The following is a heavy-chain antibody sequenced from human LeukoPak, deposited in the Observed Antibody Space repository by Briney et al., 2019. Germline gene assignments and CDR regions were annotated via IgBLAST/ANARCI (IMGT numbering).Heavy chain of an antibody. CDR3: ARAPGLRFLEWLLSGYYYMDV. V-gene: IGHV3-7*03. CDR1: GFTFSNYW. Sequence: QTGGSLRLSCAASGFTFSNYWMSWVRQAPGKGLEWVANIKQDGSEKYYVDSVKGRFTISRDNAKNSLYLQMNSLRAEDTALYYCARAPGLRFLEWLLSGYYYMDVWGKGTTVTVSS. D-gene: IGHD3-3*01. CDR2: IKQDGSEK. J-gene: IGHJ6*03.